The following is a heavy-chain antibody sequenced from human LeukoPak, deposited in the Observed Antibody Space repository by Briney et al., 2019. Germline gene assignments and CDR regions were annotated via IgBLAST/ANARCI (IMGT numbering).Heavy chain of an antibody. Sequence: GGSLRLSCAASGFTFSSHAMSWVRQAPGKGLEWVSAISGSGGSTYYADSVKGRFTISRDNSKNTLYLQMNSLRAEDTAVYYCAKDQRYCGGDCYSSFDYWGQGTLVTVSS. CDR2: ISGSGGST. D-gene: IGHD2-21*02. J-gene: IGHJ4*02. V-gene: IGHV3-23*01. CDR1: GFTFSSHA. CDR3: AKDQRYCGGDCYSSFDY.